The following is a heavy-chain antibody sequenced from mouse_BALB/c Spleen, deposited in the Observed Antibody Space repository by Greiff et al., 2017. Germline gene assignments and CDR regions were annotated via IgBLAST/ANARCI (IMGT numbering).Heavy chain of an antibody. CDR1: GYSFTSYY. CDR3: ATANWDY. CDR2: IFPGSGNT. D-gene: IGHD4-1*01. Sequence: VKLQESGPELVKPGASVKISCKASGYSFTSYYIHWVKQRPGQGLEWIGWIFPGSGNTKYNEKFKGKATLTADTSSSTAYMQLSSLTSEDSAVYFCATANWDYWGQGTTLTVSS. J-gene: IGHJ2*01. V-gene: IGHV1-66*01.